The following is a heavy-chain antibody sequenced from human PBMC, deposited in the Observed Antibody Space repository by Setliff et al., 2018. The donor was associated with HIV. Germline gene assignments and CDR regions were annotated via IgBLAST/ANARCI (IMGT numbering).Heavy chain of an antibody. CDR1: GGSFSGYY. V-gene: IGHV4-34*01. J-gene: IGHJ4*02. CDR2: INHSGSG. Sequence: PSETLSLTCALYGGSFSGYYWSWIRQPPGKGLEWIGEINHSGSGNYNPSLKSRVTISVDTSKNQFSLKLGSVTAADTAMYYCARATYYYDSSGYYYKSYYFDYWGQGILVTVSS. CDR3: ARATYYYDSSGYYYKSYYFDY. D-gene: IGHD3-22*01.